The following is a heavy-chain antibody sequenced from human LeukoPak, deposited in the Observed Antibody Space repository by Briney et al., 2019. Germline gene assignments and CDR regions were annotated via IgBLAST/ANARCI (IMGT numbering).Heavy chain of an antibody. CDR1: GGTFSSYA. Sequence: ASVKVSCKASGGTFSSYAISWVRQAPGQGLEWMGRIIPILGIANYAQKFQGRVTITADKSTSTAYMELSSLRSEDTAVYYCAVEMATTSFDYWGQGTLVTVSS. V-gene: IGHV1-69*04. CDR3: AVEMATTSFDY. J-gene: IGHJ4*02. D-gene: IGHD5-24*01. CDR2: IIPILGIA.